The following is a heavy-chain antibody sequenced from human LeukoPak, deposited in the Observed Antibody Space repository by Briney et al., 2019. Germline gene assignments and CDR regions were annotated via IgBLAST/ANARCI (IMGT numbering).Heavy chain of an antibody. CDR2: ISYDGTNK. D-gene: IGHD3-22*01. Sequence: GGSLRLSCVVSGFIFSNYGMHWVRQAPGKGLGRVAVISYDGTNKYYTDSVKGRFTISRDNSKNTLYLQMNSLRVEDTAVYYCAKGGDSSGYYGGPDYWGQGTLVTVSS. CDR3: AKGGDSSGYYGGPDY. J-gene: IGHJ4*02. V-gene: IGHV3-30*18. CDR1: GFIFSNYG.